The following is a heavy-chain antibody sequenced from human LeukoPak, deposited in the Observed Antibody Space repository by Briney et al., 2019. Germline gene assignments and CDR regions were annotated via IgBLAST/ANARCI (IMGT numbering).Heavy chain of an antibody. J-gene: IGHJ5*02. CDR1: GYTFTSYG. V-gene: IGHV1-18*01. CDR2: ISAYNGNT. D-gene: IGHD1-26*01. CDR3: ARVSGSYMYGNWFDP. Sequence: GASVKVSCKASGYTFTSYGISWVRQAPGQGLEWMGWISAYNGNTNYAQKLQGRVTMTTDTSTSTAYMELRSLRSDDTAVYYCARVSGSYMYGNWFDPWGQGTLVTVSS.